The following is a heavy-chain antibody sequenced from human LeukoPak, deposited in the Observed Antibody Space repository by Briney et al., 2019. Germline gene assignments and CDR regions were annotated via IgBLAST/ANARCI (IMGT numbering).Heavy chain of an antibody. J-gene: IGHJ3*02. V-gene: IGHV3-7*01. CDR1: GFSFSMYW. D-gene: IGHD3-22*01. CDR2: IKRDGSER. CDR3: ARDTTYYESSAYYDSYDI. Sequence: PGGSLRLSCEASGFSFSMYWMAWVRQAPGKGLEGVANIKRDGSERHCLDSVRGGFTVSRDNAKNSLYLQLNSLRAEDTAVYFCARDTTYYESSAYYDSYDIRGQGTMVTVSS.